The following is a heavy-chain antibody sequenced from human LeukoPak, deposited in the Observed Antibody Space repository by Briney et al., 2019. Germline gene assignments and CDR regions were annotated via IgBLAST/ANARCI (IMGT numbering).Heavy chain of an antibody. D-gene: IGHD3-3*01. J-gene: IGHJ6*03. Sequence: ASVKVSCKASGYTFTSYDINWVRQATGQGLEWMGRMNPNSGNTGYAQKFQGRVTMTRNTSISTAYMELSSLRSEDTAVYYCARLYYDFWSGYPVPYYYYMDVWGKGTTVTVSS. CDR1: GYTFTSYD. V-gene: IGHV1-8*01. CDR3: ARLYYDFWSGYPVPYYYYMDV. CDR2: MNPNSGNT.